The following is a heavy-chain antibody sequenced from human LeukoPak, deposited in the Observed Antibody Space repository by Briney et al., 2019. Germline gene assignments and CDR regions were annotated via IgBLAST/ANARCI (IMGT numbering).Heavy chain of an antibody. CDR2: IRSKAYGGST. D-gene: IGHD4-17*01. CDR3: TRDFYDYGASGRFDP. J-gene: IGHJ5*02. V-gene: IGHV3-49*04. Sequence: GGSLRLSCTASGFTFGGYAMSWVRQAPGKGLEWVGFIRSKAYGGSTEYAASVRCRFTISRAETTSIAYLQINRPKTEATAVYYWTRDFYDYGASGRFDPGGQGNVVPVSA. CDR1: GFTFGGYA.